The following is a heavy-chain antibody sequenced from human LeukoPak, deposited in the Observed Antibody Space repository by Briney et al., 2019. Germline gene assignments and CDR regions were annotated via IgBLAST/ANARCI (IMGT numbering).Heavy chain of an antibody. CDR3: AKDSEWEQLIPEAVDY. Sequence: GGSLRLSCAASGFTFSTYGMHWVRQAPGKGLEWVAFIRYDGSNKYYADSVKGRFTISRDNSKSTLYLQMNSLRAEDTAVYYCAKDSEWEQLIPEAVDYWGQGTLVTVSS. CDR2: IRYDGSNK. CDR1: GFTFSTYG. J-gene: IGHJ4*02. V-gene: IGHV3-30*02. D-gene: IGHD1-26*01.